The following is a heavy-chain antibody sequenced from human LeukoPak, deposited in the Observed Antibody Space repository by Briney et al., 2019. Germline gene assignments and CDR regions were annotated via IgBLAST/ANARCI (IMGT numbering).Heavy chain of an antibody. J-gene: IGHJ3*02. CDR1: GYTFTGYY. CDR2: ISAYNGNT. V-gene: IGHV1-18*04. D-gene: IGHD3-10*01. Sequence: KPGASVKVSCKASGYTFTGYYMHWVRQAPGQGLEWMGWISAYNGNTNYAQKLQGRVTMTTDTSTSTAYMELRSLRSDDTAVYYCARDDGPYGSGSYSSDAFDIWGQGTMVTVSS. CDR3: ARDDGPYGSGSYSSDAFDI.